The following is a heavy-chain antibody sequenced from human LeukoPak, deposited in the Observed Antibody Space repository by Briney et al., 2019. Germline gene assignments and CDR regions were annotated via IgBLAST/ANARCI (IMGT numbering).Heavy chain of an antibody. Sequence: GGSLRLSCAASGFTLSTYAMNWVRQAPGKGPECVSAISGSGGSTYYADSVRGRFTISRDNSKNTLYLRMNSLRAEDTAVYYCAKGRGVGIRDPYDYWGQGTLVTVS. CDR2: ISGSGGST. CDR3: AKGRGVGIRDPYDY. D-gene: IGHD3-10*01. CDR1: GFTLSTYA. V-gene: IGHV3-23*01. J-gene: IGHJ4*02.